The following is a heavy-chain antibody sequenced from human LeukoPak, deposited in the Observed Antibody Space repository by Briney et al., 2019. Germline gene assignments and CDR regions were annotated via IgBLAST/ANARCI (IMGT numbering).Heavy chain of an antibody. Sequence: ASVKVSCKASGYTFNNYVISWVRQAPAQGLEWMGWISGHSGQTNYPQKVQDRVTMTADTSTSTAYLELRSLRSDASAVYFCVRDSPLLGEQLVRGDYWGQGTLVTVSS. V-gene: IGHV1-18*01. CDR1: GYTFNNYV. D-gene: IGHD6-6*01. CDR3: VRDSPLLGEQLVRGDY. CDR2: ISGHSGQT. J-gene: IGHJ4*02.